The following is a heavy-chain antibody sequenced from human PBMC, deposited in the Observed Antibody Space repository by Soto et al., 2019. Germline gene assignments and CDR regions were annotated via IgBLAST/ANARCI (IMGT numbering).Heavy chain of an antibody. J-gene: IGHJ4*02. CDR3: GRSLVPADMHPSFDY. Sequence: SETLSLTCTVSGGSVSSGSYYWSWIRQPPGKGLEWIGYIYYSGSTNYNPSLKSRVTISVDTSKNQFSLKLSSVTAADTAVYYCGRSLVPADMHPSFDYWGQGTLVTVSS. CDR1: GGSVSSGSYY. D-gene: IGHD2-2*01. V-gene: IGHV4-61*01. CDR2: IYYSGST.